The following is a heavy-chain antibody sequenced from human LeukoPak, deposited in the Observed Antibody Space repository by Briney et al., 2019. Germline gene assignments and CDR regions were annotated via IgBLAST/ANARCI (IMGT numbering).Heavy chain of an antibody. CDR1: GYTLTELS. CDR3: ATEFSLGYCSSTSCPIPH. D-gene: IGHD2-2*01. CDR2: FDPEDGET. Sequence: ASVKVSCKVSGYTLTELSMHWVRQAPGKGPEWMGGFDPEDGETIYAQKFQGRVTMTEDTSTDTAYMELSSLRSEDTAVYYCATEFSLGYCSSTSCPIPHWGQGTLVTVSS. V-gene: IGHV1-24*01. J-gene: IGHJ4*02.